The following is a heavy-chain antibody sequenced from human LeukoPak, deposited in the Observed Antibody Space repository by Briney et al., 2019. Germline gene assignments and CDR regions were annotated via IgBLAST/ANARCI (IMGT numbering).Heavy chain of an antibody. Sequence: GGSLRLSCAASGFTFSSYAMHCVRQAPGKGLEYVSAISSNVGSTYYANSVKGRFTISRDDSKNTLYLQMGSLRAEDMAVYYCARDQLLCSSTSCYTAPDYWGQGTLVTVSS. CDR2: ISSNVGST. J-gene: IGHJ4*02. V-gene: IGHV3-64*01. CDR3: ARDQLLCSSTSCYTAPDY. D-gene: IGHD2-2*02. CDR1: GFTFSSYA.